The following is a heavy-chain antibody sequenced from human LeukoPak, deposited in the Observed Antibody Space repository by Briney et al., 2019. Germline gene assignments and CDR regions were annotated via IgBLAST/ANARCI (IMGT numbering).Heavy chain of an antibody. CDR2: IYHGGTT. CDR3: ARIWDELGYYYYMDV. CDR1: GYSISSGYY. D-gene: IGHD1-26*01. Sequence: PSETLSLTCTVSGYSISSGYYWGWIRQSPGKGLEWIGSIYHGGTTNYNPSLKSRVTISVDKSKNQFSLKLSSVTAADTAVYYCARIWDELGYYYYMDVWGKGTTVTVSS. V-gene: IGHV4-38-2*02. J-gene: IGHJ6*03.